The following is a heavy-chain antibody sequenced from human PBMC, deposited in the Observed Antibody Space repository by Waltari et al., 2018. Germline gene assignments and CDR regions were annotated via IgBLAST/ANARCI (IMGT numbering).Heavy chain of an antibody. CDR3: ARDDSGSYAAFDI. CDR1: GFTFSSYW. V-gene: IGHV3-7*01. Sequence: EVQLVESGGGLVQPGGSLRLSCAASGFTFSSYWMSWVRQAPGEGLEWVANIKQDGSEKYYVDSVKGRFTISRDNAKNSLYLQMNSLRAEDTAVYYCARDDSGSYAAFDIWGQGTMVTVSS. CDR2: IKQDGSEK. D-gene: IGHD1-26*01. J-gene: IGHJ3*02.